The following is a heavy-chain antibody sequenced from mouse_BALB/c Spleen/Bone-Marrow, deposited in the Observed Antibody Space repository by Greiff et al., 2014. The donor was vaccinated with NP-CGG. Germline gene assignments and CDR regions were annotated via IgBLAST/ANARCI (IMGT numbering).Heavy chain of an antibody. CDR2: IHYSGTT. D-gene: IGHD2-3*01. Sequence: VQLQQSGPDLVKPPQSLSLTCTVTGYSITSGYSWHWIRQFPGNKLEWMGYIHYSGTTNYNPSLKSRISITRDTSKNQFFLQLNSVTSDDTATYYCARQNDGYLYYAMDYWGQGTSVTVSS. CDR1: GYSITSGYS. CDR3: ARQNDGYLYYAMDY. J-gene: IGHJ4*01. V-gene: IGHV3-1*02.